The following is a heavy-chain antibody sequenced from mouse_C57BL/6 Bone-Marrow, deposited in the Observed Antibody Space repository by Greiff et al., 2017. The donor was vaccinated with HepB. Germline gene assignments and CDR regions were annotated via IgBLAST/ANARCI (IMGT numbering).Heavy chain of an antibody. J-gene: IGHJ4*01. CDR1: GYTFTSYW. D-gene: IGHD1-1*01. CDR2: IYPGSGST. Sequence: VQLQQSGAELVKPGASVKMSCKASGYTFTSYWITWVKQRPGQGLEWIGDIYPGSGSTNYNEKFKSKATLTVDTSSSTAYMQLSSLTSEDSAVYYCATSLLLRSYGAMDYWGQGTSVTVSS. V-gene: IGHV1-55*01. CDR3: ATSLLLRSYGAMDY.